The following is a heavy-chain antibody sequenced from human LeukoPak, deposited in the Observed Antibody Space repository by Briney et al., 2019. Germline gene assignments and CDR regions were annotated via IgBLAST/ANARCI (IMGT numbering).Heavy chain of an antibody. CDR3: TTHLDYGDYSFDY. Sequence: GGSLRLSCAASGFTFSNAWMSWVRQAPGKGLEWVGRIKSKTDGGTTDYAAPVKGKFTISRDDSKNTLYLQMNSLKTEDTAVYYCTTHLDYGDYSFDYWGQGTLVTVSS. J-gene: IGHJ4*02. CDR2: IKSKTDGGTT. D-gene: IGHD4-17*01. CDR1: GFTFSNAW. V-gene: IGHV3-15*01.